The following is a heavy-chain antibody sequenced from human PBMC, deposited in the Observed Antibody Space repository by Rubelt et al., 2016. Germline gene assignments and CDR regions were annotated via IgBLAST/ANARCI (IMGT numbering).Heavy chain of an antibody. CDR1: GGSISTYY. D-gene: IGHD6-19*01. CDR2: ISSGGST. J-gene: IGHJ5*01. CDR3: ARPGYSSGWYWFDS. V-gene: IGHV4-4*09. Sequence: QVQLQESGPGLVKPSETLSLTCTVSGGSISTYYWSWIRQPPGKGLEWIGYISSGGSTNYNPSLKSRVTISLDTSKNQFSLRLTSVTAADTAVYYCARPGYSSGWYWFDSWGQGTLVTVSS.